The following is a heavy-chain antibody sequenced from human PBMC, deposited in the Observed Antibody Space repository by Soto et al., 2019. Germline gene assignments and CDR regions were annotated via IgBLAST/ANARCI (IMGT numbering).Heavy chain of an antibody. CDR3: ARAYDTDAFDI. CDR1: GYTFTGYY. J-gene: IGHJ3*02. D-gene: IGHD3-22*01. CDR2: INPNSGGT. V-gene: IGHV1-2*04. Sequence: ASVKVSCKASGYTFTGYYMHWVRQAPGQGLEWMGCINPNSGGTNYAQKFQGWVTMTRDTSISTAYMELSRLRSDDTAVYYCARAYDTDAFDIWGQGTMVTVSS.